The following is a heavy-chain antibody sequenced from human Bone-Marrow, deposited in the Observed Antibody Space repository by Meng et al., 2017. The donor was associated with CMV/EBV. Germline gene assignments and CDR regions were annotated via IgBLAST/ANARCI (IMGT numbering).Heavy chain of an antibody. J-gene: IGHJ4*02. V-gene: IGHV3-30*19. Sequence: GGSLRLSCAASGFTFSSYGIHWVRQAPGKGLEWVAFISYDGSNKYYADSMKGRFTISRDNSKNTLYLQMNSLRAEDTAAYYCARGKSITMIVPRGPYYFDYWAQGTLVTVSS. CDR1: GFTFSSYG. CDR2: ISYDGSNK. CDR3: ARGKSITMIVPRGPYYFDY. D-gene: IGHD3-22*01.